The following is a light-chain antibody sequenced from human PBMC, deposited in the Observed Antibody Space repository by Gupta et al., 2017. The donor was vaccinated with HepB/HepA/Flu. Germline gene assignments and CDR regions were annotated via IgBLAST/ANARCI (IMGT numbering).Light chain of an antibody. V-gene: IGKV3-20*01. CDR2: GAS. CDR3: QQNGSSSVT. CDR1: QSVSSSY. J-gene: IGKJ4*01. Sequence: ENVFTQSPGTLSWSPWDTATLSCRASQSVSSSYLAWYQQKPGQAPRLLIYGASSRATGIPDRFSGSGSGTEFTLTITILEPQDFAVYYCQQNGSSSVTFGCGTKVEIK.